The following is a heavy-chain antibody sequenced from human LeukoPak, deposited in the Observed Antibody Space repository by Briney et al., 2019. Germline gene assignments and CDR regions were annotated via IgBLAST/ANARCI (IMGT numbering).Heavy chain of an antibody. CDR3: ASRGSNDY. CDR1: GFTFSSYS. CDR2: ISSSSSTI. V-gene: IGHV3-48*01. J-gene: IGHJ4*02. Sequence: PGESLRLSCAASGFTFSSYSMNWVRQAPGKGLEWVSYISSSSSTIYYADSVKGRFTISRDNAKNSLYLQMNSLRAEDTAVYYCASRGSNDYWGQGTLVTVSS.